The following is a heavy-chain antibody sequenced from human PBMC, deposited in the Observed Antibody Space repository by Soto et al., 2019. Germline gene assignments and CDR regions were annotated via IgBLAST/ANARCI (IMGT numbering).Heavy chain of an antibody. CDR3: AKRTSVTTWGESDY. CDR1: GYIFSDYG. V-gene: IGHV1-18*04. Sequence: QVQVMQSGAEVKKPGDSVKVSCKTSGYIFSDYGINWVRQAPGQGLEWMGWISGYSGNANLAQKFQGRVTMTTDKSTRTAYMELRRLRSDDTAVYYCAKRTSVTTWGESDYWGQETLVTVSS. CDR2: ISGYSGNA. J-gene: IGHJ4*02. D-gene: IGHD4-17*01.